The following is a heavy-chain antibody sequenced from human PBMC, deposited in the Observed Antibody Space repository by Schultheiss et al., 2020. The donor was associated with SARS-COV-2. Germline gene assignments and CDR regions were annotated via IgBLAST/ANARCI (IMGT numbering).Heavy chain of an antibody. CDR1: GYSFTSYW. D-gene: IGHD4-17*01. V-gene: IGHV5-51*01. CDR3: ARTPMTRYVTTVTSDL. Sequence: GESLKISCKGSGYSFTSYWIGWARQMPGKGPERMGIIFPADSETRYSPSFQGQVTISADKSTNTAYLQWSSLKASDTAMYYCARTPMTRYVTTVTSDLWGQGTQVTVSS. J-gene: IGHJ5*02. CDR2: IFPADSET.